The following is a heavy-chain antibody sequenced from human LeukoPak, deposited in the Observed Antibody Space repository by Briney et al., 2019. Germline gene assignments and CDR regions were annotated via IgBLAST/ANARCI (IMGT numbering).Heavy chain of an antibody. Sequence: PGGSLRLSCAASGFTFSSYAMSWVRQAPGKGLEWVSAISGSGGSTYYADSVKGRFTISRDNSKNTLYLQMNSLRAEDTAVYYCARTPNIVVVVAATWYFDLWGRGTLVTVSS. V-gene: IGHV3-23*01. J-gene: IGHJ2*01. CDR3: ARTPNIVVVVAATWYFDL. CDR1: GFTFSSYA. CDR2: ISGSGGST. D-gene: IGHD2-15*01.